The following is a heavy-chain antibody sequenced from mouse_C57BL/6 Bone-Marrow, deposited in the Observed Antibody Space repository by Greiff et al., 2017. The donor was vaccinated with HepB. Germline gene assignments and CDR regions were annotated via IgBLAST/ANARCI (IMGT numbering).Heavy chain of an antibody. D-gene: IGHD2-3*01. J-gene: IGHJ2*01. CDR1: GYTFTSYG. CDR3: ARVGAMMKHYFDY. Sequence: QVQLQQSGAELARPGASVKLSCKASGYTFTSYGISWVKQSTGQGLEWIGEIYPSSGNTYYNEKFKGKATLTADKSSSTAYMELRSLTSEDSAVYFCARVGAMMKHYFDYWGQGTTLTVSS. CDR2: IYPSSGNT. V-gene: IGHV1-81*01.